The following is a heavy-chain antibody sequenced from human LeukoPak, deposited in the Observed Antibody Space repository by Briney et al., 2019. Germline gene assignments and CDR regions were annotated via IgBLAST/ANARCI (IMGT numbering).Heavy chain of an antibody. Sequence: ASVKVSCKASGYTFTSYDINWVRQATGQGLEWMGWMNPNSGNTGYAQKFQGRVTMTRNTSISTAYMELSSLRSEDTAVYYCARASTAMAPFQHWGQGTLVTVSS. CDR1: GYTFTSYD. CDR3: ARASTAMAPFQH. CDR2: MNPNSGNT. J-gene: IGHJ1*01. V-gene: IGHV1-8*01. D-gene: IGHD5-18*01.